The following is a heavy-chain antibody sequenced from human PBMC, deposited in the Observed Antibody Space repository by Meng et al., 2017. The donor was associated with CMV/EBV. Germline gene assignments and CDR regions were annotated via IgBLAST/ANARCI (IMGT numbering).Heavy chain of an antibody. CDR1: GFIFNNYV. J-gene: IGHJ5*02. V-gene: IGHV3-30*02. CDR2: IRNDGSNK. Sequence: GGSLRLSCAASGFIFNNYVMHWVHQAPGKGLEWVAFIRNDGSNKYYAESVKGRFTISRDNSRNTLYLQMNSLRGEDTAVYYCAREADCTRTTCPPGSWGQGTLVTVSS. CDR3: AREADCTRTTCPPGS. D-gene: IGHD1-7*01.